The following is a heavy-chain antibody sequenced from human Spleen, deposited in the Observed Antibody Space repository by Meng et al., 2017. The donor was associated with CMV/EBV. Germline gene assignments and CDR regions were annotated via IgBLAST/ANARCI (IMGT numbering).Heavy chain of an antibody. CDR2: IIPFFGAA. Sequence: GTFTSYAISSVRQDPGQVLEWLGGIIPFFGAANYAQEFQGRVTITTDEFTTTAYMELSSLRSEDTAVYYCASSYYYDSSGYVYFDYWGQGTLVTVSS. D-gene: IGHD3-22*01. CDR3: ASSYYYDSSGYVYFDY. J-gene: IGHJ4*02. CDR1: GTFTSYA. V-gene: IGHV1-69*05.